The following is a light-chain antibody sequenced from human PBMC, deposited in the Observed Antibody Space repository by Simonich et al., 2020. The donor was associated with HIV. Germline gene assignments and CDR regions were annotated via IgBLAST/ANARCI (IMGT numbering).Light chain of an antibody. J-gene: IGKJ4*01. CDR1: QSVRSN. CDR3: QQYNNWPPLT. Sequence: EIVMTQSPATLSVSPGERATLSCRASQSVRSNLAWYQQKPGQAPRLLIYAASTRATGIPARFSGSGSGTEFTLTISSTQSEDFAVYYCQQYNNWPPLTFGGGTKVEIK. CDR2: AAS. V-gene: IGKV3-15*01.